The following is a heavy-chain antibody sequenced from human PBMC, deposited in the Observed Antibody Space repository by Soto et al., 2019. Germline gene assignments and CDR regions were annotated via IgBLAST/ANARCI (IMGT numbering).Heavy chain of an antibody. CDR1: GFTFSSYE. J-gene: IGHJ4*02. V-gene: IGHV3-48*03. D-gene: IGHD3-10*01. Sequence: GGSLRLSCAASGFTFSSYEMNWVRQAPGKGLEWVSYISSSGSIIYYADSVKGRFTLSRDNDKHSLYLQMHSLRDEDTAIYYRAREELTGFLDYWGQGALVTVS. CDR3: AREELTGFLDY. CDR2: ISSSGSII.